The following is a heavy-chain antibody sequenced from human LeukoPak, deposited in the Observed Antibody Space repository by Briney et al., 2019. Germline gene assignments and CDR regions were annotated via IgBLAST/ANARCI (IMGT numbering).Heavy chain of an antibody. CDR1: GFTFRSYG. D-gene: IGHD3-9*01. CDR2: ISYDGSNK. V-gene: IGHV3-30*18. J-gene: IGHJ4*02. CDR3: AKDAYDIPAFFDY. Sequence: GGSLRLSCAASGFTFRSYGIHWVRQAPGKGLEWVTVISYDGSNKYYADSVKGRFTISRDNSKNTLYLQMNSLRAEDTAVYYCAKDAYDIPAFFDYWGQGTLVTVSS.